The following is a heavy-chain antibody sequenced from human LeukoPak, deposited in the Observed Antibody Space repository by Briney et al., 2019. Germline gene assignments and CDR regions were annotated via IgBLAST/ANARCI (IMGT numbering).Heavy chain of an antibody. Sequence: GGSLRLSCAASGFSLSSYAMSWVRQGPGKGLEWVCGITWDSETTGYADSVKGRFTISRDNAKNTLYLQMNSLRAEDTAVYYCAKSRLIAARSWFDPWGQGTLVTVSS. J-gene: IGHJ5*02. CDR3: AKSRLIAARSWFDP. D-gene: IGHD6-6*01. CDR2: ITWDSETT. CDR1: GFSLSSYA. V-gene: IGHV3-20*04.